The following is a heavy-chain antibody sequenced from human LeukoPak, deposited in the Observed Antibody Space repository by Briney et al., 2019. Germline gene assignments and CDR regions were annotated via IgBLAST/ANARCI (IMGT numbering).Heavy chain of an antibody. J-gene: IGHJ4*02. D-gene: IGHD4-17*01. CDR3: AKVSGYGDVNGYYFDY. CDR1: GFTFDDYA. V-gene: IGHV3-9*01. CDR2: ISWNSGSI. Sequence: PGRSLRLSCAASGFTFDDYAMHWVRQAPGQGLEWVSGISWNSGSIGYADSVKGRFTISRDNAKNSLYLQMNSLRAEDTALYYCAKVSGYGDVNGYYFDYWGQGTLVTVSS.